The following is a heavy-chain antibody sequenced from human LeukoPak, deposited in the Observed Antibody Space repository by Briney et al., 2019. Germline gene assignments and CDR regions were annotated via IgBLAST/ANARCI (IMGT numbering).Heavy chain of an antibody. Sequence: PGRSLRLSCAASGFTFSSYAMHWVRQAPGKGLEWVAVISYDGSNKYYADSVKGRFTISRDNSKNTLYLQMNSLRAEDTAVYYCAREYGDKLDYWGQGTLVTVSS. J-gene: IGHJ4*02. CDR2: ISYDGSNK. V-gene: IGHV3-30-3*01. CDR1: GFTFSSYA. D-gene: IGHD4-17*01. CDR3: AREYGDKLDY.